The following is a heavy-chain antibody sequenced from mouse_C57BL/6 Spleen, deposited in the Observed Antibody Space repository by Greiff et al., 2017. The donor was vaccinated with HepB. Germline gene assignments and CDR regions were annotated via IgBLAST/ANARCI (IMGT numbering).Heavy chain of an antibody. V-gene: IGHV1-82*01. J-gene: IGHJ3*01. Sequence: QVQLQQSGPELVKPGASVKISCKASGYAFSSSWMNWVKQRPGKGLEWIGRIYPGDGDTNYNGKFKGKATLTADKSSSTAYMQLSSLTSEDSAVYFCAREAIYYDYDEFAYWGQGTLVTVSA. D-gene: IGHD2-4*01. CDR1: GYAFSSSW. CDR3: AREAIYYDYDEFAY. CDR2: IYPGDGDT.